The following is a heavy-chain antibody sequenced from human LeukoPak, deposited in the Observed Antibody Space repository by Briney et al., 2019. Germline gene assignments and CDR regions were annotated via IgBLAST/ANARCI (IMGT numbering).Heavy chain of an antibody. D-gene: IGHD1-1*01. CDR1: TFTFNTYS. CDR2: IIRSSAYI. J-gene: IGHJ6*02. V-gene: IGHV3-21*01. Sequence: GGYLRLYCAASTFTFNTYSMNWLRQAPGQGLKWVSSIIRSSAYIYYADSVRGRFTMSRDNGKNSLYLQMKSLGADDTAVSYCARDDVAPTRRGMDVWGQGTMVTVSS. CDR3: ARDDVAPTRRGMDV.